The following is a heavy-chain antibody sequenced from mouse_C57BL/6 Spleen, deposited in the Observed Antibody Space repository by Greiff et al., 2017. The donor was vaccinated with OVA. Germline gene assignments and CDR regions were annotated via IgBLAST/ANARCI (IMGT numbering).Heavy chain of an antibody. CDR1: GFALTSYG. J-gene: IGHJ3*01. CDR3: ARGDDYDGAWFAY. Sequence: VKLQESGPGLVQPSQSLSIPCTVSGFALTSYGVHWVRQSPGKGLEWLGVIWSGGSTVYNAAFISRLSISEDNSKSQVFFKMNSLQADDTAIYYCARGDDYDGAWFAYWGQGTLVTVSA. CDR2: IWSGGST. V-gene: IGHV2-2*01. D-gene: IGHD2-4*01.